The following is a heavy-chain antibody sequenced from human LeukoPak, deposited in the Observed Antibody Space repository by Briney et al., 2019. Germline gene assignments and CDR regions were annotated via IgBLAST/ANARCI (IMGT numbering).Heavy chain of an antibody. V-gene: IGHV5-51*01. Sequence: GESLKISCKGSGYSFTSYWIGWVRQMPGKGLEWMGIIYPGDSDTRYSPSFQGQVTISADKSISTAYLQWSGLKASDTAMYYCASPIDCSSTSCYDYYGMDVWGQGTTVTVSS. CDR3: ASPIDCSSTSCYDYYGMDV. D-gene: IGHD2-2*01. CDR2: IYPGDSDT. CDR1: GYSFTSYW. J-gene: IGHJ6*02.